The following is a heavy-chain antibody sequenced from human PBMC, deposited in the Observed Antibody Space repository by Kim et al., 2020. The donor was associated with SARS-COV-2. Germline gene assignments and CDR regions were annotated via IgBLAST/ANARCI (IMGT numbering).Heavy chain of an antibody. V-gene: IGHV3-48*03. D-gene: IGHD1-1*01. CDR3: AREYLNSFHAFDL. Sequence: YAESVKGRFTISRDDARNSLYLQMSSLRAEDTAVYYCAREYLNSFHAFDLWGQGVLVTVSS. J-gene: IGHJ4*02.